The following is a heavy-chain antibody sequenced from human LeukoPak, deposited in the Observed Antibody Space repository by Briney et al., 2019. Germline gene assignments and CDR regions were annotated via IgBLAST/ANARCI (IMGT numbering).Heavy chain of an antibody. D-gene: IGHD6-6*01. CDR3: AKGSSRIAARLTYDY. V-gene: IGHV3-30*18. J-gene: IGHJ4*02. Sequence: GGSLRLSCAASGFTFSSYGMHWVRQAPCKGLEWVAVISYDGSNKYYADSVKGRFTISRDNSKNTLYLQMNSLRAEDTAVYYCAKGSSRIAARLTYDYWGQGTLVTVSS. CDR1: GFTFSSYG. CDR2: ISYDGSNK.